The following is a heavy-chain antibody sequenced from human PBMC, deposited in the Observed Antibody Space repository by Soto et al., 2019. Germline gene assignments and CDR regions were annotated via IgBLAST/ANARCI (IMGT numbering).Heavy chain of an antibody. Sequence: VGSLRLSCAASGFTFSSYGMHWVRQAPGKGLEWVAVISYDGSNKYYADSVKGRFTISRDNSKNTLYLQMNSLRAEDTAVYYCAKDPGGSSAYYYYYGMDVWGQGTTVTVSS. D-gene: IGHD6-6*01. V-gene: IGHV3-30*18. CDR2: ISYDGSNK. CDR3: AKDPGGSSAYYYYYGMDV. CDR1: GFTFSSYG. J-gene: IGHJ6*02.